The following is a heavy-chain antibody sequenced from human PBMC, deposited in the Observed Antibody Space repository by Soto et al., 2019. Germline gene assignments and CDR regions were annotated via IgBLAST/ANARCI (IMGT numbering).Heavy chain of an antibody. J-gene: IGHJ5*02. V-gene: IGHV1-18*01. CDR1: GYTFTSYG. D-gene: IGHD1-7*01. Sequence: QVQLVQSGAEVKKPGASVKVSCKASGYTFTSYGISWVRQAHGQCLEWMGWISTDTGNTNFTQKLQGRVTLTTDTSTNIAYMVLRSLRSDDTAVYYCARDREYNWNYNWFDPWGQGTLVTVSS. CDR2: ISTDTGNT. CDR3: ARDREYNWNYNWFDP.